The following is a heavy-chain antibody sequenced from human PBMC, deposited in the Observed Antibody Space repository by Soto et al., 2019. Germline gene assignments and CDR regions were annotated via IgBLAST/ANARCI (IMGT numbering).Heavy chain of an antibody. CDR3: ARDMSSGYYGMDV. J-gene: IGHJ6*02. V-gene: IGHV3-21*01. Sequence: GGSLRLSCAASGFTFSSYSMNWVRQAPGKGLEWVSSISSSSSYIYYADSVKGRFTISRDNAKNSLYLQMNSLRAEDTAVYYCARDMSSGYYGMDVWGQGTTVTVSS. CDR1: GFTFSSYS. CDR2: ISSSSSYI. D-gene: IGHD3-22*01.